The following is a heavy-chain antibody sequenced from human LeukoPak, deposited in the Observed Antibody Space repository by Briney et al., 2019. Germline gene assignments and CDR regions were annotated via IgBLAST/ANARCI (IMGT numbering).Heavy chain of an antibody. CDR1: GGSFSGYY. CDR2: INHSGST. CDR3: ARKKRTMVRGVDYFDY. Sequence: KPSETLSLTCAVYGGSFSGYYWSWIRQPPGKGLEWIGEINHSGSTNYNPSLKSRVTISVDTSKNQFSLKLSSVTAADTAVYYCARKKRTMVRGVDYFDYWGQGTLVTVSS. J-gene: IGHJ4*02. V-gene: IGHV4-34*01. D-gene: IGHD3-10*01.